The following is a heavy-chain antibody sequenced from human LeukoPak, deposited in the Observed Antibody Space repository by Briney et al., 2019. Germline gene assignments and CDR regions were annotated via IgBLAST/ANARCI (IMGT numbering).Heavy chain of an antibody. J-gene: IGHJ4*02. Sequence: PGRSLRLSSAASGFTFSTYAMHWVRQAPGRGLEWVAVILYDGSNQYYADSVKGRFTISRDNSRNTLYLQMNSLKVEDTAVYYCARDFRDYRDYVAYFDSWGQGTLVTVSS. CDR1: GFTFSTYA. V-gene: IGHV3-30-3*01. CDR3: ARDFRDYRDYVAYFDS. D-gene: IGHD4-17*01. CDR2: ILYDGSNQ.